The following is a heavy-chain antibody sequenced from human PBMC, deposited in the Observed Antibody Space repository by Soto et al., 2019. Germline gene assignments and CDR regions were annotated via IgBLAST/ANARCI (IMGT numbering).Heavy chain of an antibody. Sequence: QVQLVQSGAEVKKPGASVKVSCKASGYTFTSYDINWVRQATGQGLEWMGWMNTNSGNTGYAQKFQGRVTMTRNTSISTAYMELSSLRSEATAVYYCARGLGDIVVVVAADAFDIWGQGTMVTVSS. V-gene: IGHV1-8*01. CDR3: ARGLGDIVVVVAADAFDI. D-gene: IGHD2-15*01. J-gene: IGHJ3*02. CDR1: GYTFTSYD. CDR2: MNTNSGNT.